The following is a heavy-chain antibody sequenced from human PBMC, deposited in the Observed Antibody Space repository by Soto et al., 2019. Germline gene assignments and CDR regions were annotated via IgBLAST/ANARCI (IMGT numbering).Heavy chain of an antibody. J-gene: IGHJ4*02. D-gene: IGHD3-9*01. CDR2: IGTAGDT. CDR3: ARDSPDYDILTGYYSTPTFDY. Sequence: GGSLRLSCAASGFTFSSYDMHWVRQATGKGLEWVSAIGTAGDTYYPGSVKGRFTISRENAKNSLYPQMNSLRAEDTAVYYCARDSPDYDILTGYYSTPTFDYWGQGTLVTVSS. V-gene: IGHV3-13*01. CDR1: GFTFSSYD.